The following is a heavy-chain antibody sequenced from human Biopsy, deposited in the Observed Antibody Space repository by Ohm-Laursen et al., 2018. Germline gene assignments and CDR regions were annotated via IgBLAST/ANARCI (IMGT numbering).Heavy chain of an antibody. CDR3: ARVGVGAPSIDYFDS. CDR1: GGSIYNFF. Sequence: SDTLSLTCTVSGGSIYNFFWSWIRQPPGKGLEWIGYIYYSGSTNYNPSLKSRVTISVDRSKNHFSLELSSVTAADTAVYYCARVGVGAPSIDYFDSWGQGDLVTVSS. J-gene: IGHJ4*02. D-gene: IGHD1-26*01. CDR2: IYYSGST. V-gene: IGHV4-59*07.